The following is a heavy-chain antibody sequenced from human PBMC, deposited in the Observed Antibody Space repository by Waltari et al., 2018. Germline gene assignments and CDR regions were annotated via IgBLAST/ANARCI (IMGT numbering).Heavy chain of an antibody. CDR2: ISGSGGTS. J-gene: IGHJ4*02. Sequence: VQLLESGGDLIQPGGSLRLSCAASGFTFSHFAITWFRQAPGKRLEWVSSISGSGGTSYYTDSVTGRFTISRDNSENTLYLHMNSLRAEDSAIYYCAKDRGSGRIYFDSWGRGTLVAVSS. CDR1: GFTFSHFA. V-gene: IGHV3-23*01. D-gene: IGHD3-10*01. CDR3: AKDRGSGRIYFDS.